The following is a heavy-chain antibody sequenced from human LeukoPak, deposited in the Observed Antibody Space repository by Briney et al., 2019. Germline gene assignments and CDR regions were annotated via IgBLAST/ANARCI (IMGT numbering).Heavy chain of an antibody. CDR1: GFTFSSYA. CDR3: AKEGPSLNTGGDAFDI. Sequence: PGGSLRLSCAASGFTFSSYAMSWVRQAPGKGLEWVSAISGSGGSTYYADSVKGRFNISRDNSKNTLYMQMNSLRAEDTAVYYCAKEGPSLNTGGDAFDIWGQGTMVTVSS. J-gene: IGHJ3*02. CDR2: ISGSGGST. V-gene: IGHV3-23*01. D-gene: IGHD2-2*01.